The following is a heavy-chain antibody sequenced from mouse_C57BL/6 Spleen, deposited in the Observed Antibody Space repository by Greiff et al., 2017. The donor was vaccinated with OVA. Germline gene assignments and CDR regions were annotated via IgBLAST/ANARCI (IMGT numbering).Heavy chain of an antibody. D-gene: IGHD2-4*01. J-gene: IGHJ2*01. CDR2: ISDGGSYT. V-gene: IGHV5-4*01. CDR1: GFTFSSYA. CDR3: ARDGRLRGLDY. Sequence: EVKLQESGGGLVKPGGSLKLSCAASGFTFSSYAMSWVRQTPEKRLAWVATISDGGSYTSYQDNVKGRFPISRDNAKNNLYLQMSHLKSEDTAMYYWARDGRLRGLDYWGQGTTLTVSS.